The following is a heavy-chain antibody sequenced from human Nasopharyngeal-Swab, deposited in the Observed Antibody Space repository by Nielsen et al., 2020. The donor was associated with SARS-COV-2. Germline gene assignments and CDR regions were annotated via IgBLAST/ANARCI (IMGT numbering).Heavy chain of an antibody. CDR1: GGTFSSYA. V-gene: IGHV1-69*13. D-gene: IGHD2-2*01. CDR3: ARDFYTRVPAAFAYYYYFMDV. J-gene: IGHJ6*02. Sequence: SVKVSCKASGGTFSSYAISWVRQAPGQGLEWMGGIIPIFGTANYAQKFQGRVTITADESTSTAYMELSSLRSEDTAVYYCARDFYTRVPAAFAYYYYFMDVWGRGTTVTVSS. CDR2: IIPIFGTA.